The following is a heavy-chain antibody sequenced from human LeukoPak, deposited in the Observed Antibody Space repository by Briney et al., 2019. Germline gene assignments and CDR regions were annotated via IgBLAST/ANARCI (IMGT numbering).Heavy chain of an antibody. J-gene: IGHJ3*02. Sequence: GGSLRLSCAASGFTFSSYGMHWVRQAPGKGLEWVAVIWYDGSNKYYADSVKGRFTISRDNSKNTLYLQMNSLRAEDTAVYYCASTTVAGPDAFDIWGQGTMVTVSS. CDR1: GFTFSSYG. CDR3: ASTTVAGPDAFDI. V-gene: IGHV3-33*01. D-gene: IGHD6-19*01. CDR2: IWYDGSNK.